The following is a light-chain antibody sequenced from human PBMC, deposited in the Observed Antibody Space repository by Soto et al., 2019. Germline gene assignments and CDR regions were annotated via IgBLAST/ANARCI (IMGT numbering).Light chain of an antibody. CDR1: SVGSNN. J-gene: IGLJ2*01. V-gene: IGLV3-21*04. Sequence: SYELTQPPSLSVAPGKTAKITCGGSSVGSNNVHWYQQRPGQAPVLVIYYDSDRPSGIPERFSGSNSGNTATLTIIRVEAGDEADYYCQVWDSSSDHSVVFGGGTKLTVL. CDR3: QVWDSSSDHSVV. CDR2: YDS.